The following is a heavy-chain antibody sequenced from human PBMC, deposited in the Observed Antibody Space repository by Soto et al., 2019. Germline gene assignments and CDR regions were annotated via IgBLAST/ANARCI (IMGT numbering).Heavy chain of an antibody. V-gene: IGHV1-8*01. D-gene: IGHD3-3*01. Sequence: ASVKVCCKAPGFTFTSYDIKWVRQATGQGREWRGWMNPNSGNTGYAQKFQGRVTMTRNTSISTAYMELSSLRSEDTAVYYCAREGITIFGDYYYYMDVWGKGTTVTVSS. J-gene: IGHJ6*03. CDR1: GFTFTSYD. CDR3: AREGITIFGDYYYYMDV. CDR2: MNPNSGNT.